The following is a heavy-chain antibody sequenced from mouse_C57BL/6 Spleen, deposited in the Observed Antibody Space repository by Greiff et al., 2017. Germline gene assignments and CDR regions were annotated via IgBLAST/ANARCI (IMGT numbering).Heavy chain of an antibody. CDR3: ARGYDYDGRYFDY. CDR2: IHPNSGST. CDR1: GYTFTSYW. Sequence: QVQLKESGAELVKPGASVKLSCKASGYTFTSYWMHWVKQRPGQGLEWIGMIHPNSGSTNYNEKFKSKATLTVDKSASTAYMQLSRLTSEDSAVYYCARGYDYDGRYFDYWGQGTTLTVSS. D-gene: IGHD2-4*01. V-gene: IGHV1-64*01. J-gene: IGHJ2*01.